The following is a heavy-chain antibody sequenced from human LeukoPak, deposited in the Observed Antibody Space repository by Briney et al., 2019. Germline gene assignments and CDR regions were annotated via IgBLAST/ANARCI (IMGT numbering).Heavy chain of an antibody. Sequence: GESLKIYCKCSGYSFTSYWIGWVRQMPGEGMEWMGIIYPGDSDTRYSPSFQGQVTISADKSISTAYLQWSSLKASDTAMYYCARHLPITMVRGGLPHAIDWGQGTMVTVSS. J-gene: IGHJ3*01. CDR1: GYSFTSYW. V-gene: IGHV5-51*01. D-gene: IGHD3-10*01. CDR2: IYPGDSDT. CDR3: ARHLPITMVRGGLPHAID.